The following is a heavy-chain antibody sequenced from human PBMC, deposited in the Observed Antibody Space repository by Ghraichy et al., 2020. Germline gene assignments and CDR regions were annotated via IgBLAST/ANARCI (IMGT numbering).Heavy chain of an antibody. CDR2: ISSSSSYI. V-gene: IGHV3-21*01. J-gene: IGHJ4*02. CDR3: ARDQADKNPYSSSWYVPFDY. Sequence: GGSLKLSCAASGFTFSSYSMNWVRQAPGKGLEWVSSISSSSSYIYYADSVKGRFTISRANAKNSLYLQMNSLRAEDTAVYYCARDQADKNPYSSSWYVPFDYWGQGTLVTVSS. CDR1: GFTFSSYS. D-gene: IGHD6-13*01.